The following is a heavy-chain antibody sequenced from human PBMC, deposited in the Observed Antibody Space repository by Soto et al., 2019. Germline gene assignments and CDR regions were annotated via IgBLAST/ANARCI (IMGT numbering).Heavy chain of an antibody. CDR1: GYSFTSYW. V-gene: IGHV5-51*01. Sequence: PGESLKISCKGSGYSFTSYWIGWVRQMPGKGLEWMGIIYPGDSDTRYSPSFQGQVTISADKSISTAYLQWSSLKASDTAMYYCARHLYSRSYFDDAFDIWGQGTMVTVSS. J-gene: IGHJ3*02. D-gene: IGHD1-26*01. CDR2: IYPGDSDT. CDR3: ARHLYSRSYFDDAFDI.